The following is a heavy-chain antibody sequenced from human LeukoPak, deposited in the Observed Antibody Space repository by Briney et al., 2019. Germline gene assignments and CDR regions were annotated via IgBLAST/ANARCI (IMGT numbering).Heavy chain of an antibody. CDR2: FDPEDGET. CDR3: ATDQFGELPYYFDY. J-gene: IGHJ4*02. Sequence: ALVKVSCKVPGYTLTELSMHWVRQAPGKGLEWMGGFDPEDGETIYAQKFQGRVTMTEDTSTDTAYMELSSLRSEDTAVYYCATDQFGELPYYFDYWGQGTLVTVSS. D-gene: IGHD3-10*01. CDR1: GYTLTELS. V-gene: IGHV1-24*01.